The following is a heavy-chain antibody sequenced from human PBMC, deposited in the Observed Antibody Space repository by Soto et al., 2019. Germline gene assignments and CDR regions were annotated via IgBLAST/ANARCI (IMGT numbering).Heavy chain of an antibody. CDR2: INPNSGGT. Sequence: ASVKVSCKASGYTFTGYYMHWVRQAPGQGLEWMGWINPNSGGTNYAQKFQGWVAMTRDTSISTAYMERSRLRSDDTAVYYCARADNWNDSSYYYGMDVWGQGTTVTVSS. J-gene: IGHJ6*02. V-gene: IGHV1-2*04. D-gene: IGHD1-20*01. CDR3: ARADNWNDSSYYYGMDV. CDR1: GYTFTGYY.